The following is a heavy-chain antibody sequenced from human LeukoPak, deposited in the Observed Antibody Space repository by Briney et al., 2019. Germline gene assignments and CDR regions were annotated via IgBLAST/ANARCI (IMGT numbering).Heavy chain of an antibody. CDR1: GYTFTSYD. V-gene: IGHV1-8*01. CDR3: ARVPTTFLTNYYYYGMDV. Sequence: ASVKVSCKASGYTFTSYDINWVRQATGQGLEWMGWMNPNSGNTGYAQKFQGRVTMTRNTSISTAYMELSSLRSEDTAVYYCARVPTTFLTNYYYYGMDVWGQGTTVTVSS. J-gene: IGHJ6*02. D-gene: IGHD4-17*01. CDR2: MNPNSGNT.